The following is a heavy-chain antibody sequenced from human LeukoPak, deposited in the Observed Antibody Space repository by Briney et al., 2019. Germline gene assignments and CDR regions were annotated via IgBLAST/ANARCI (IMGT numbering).Heavy chain of an antibody. CDR2: IKQDGSEK. Sequence: GGSLRLSCAASGFTFSSYWMSWVRQAPGKGLEWVANIKQDGSEKYYVDSVKGRFTISRDNAKNTLYLQMNSLRAEDTAIYYCAKDARSFGGTYFDYWGQGIQVTVSS. CDR3: AKDARSFGGTYFDY. V-gene: IGHV3-7*03. CDR1: GFTFSSYW. D-gene: IGHD4-23*01. J-gene: IGHJ4*02.